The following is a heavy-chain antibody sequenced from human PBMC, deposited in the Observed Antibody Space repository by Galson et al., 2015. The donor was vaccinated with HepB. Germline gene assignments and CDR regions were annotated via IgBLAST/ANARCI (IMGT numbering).Heavy chain of an antibody. J-gene: IGHJ6*02. CDR2: IGWDDDK. V-gene: IGHV2-70*11. D-gene: IGHD6-19*01. CDR1: GFSLSTGGMC. CDR3: ALTHYSSGWYGGYHYYGMDV. Sequence: PALVKPPQTLTLTCTFSGFSLSTGGMCVSWIRQPPGKALEWLDRIGWDDDKYYTTSLKTRLTISKDTSKNQVVLTMTNMDPVDTATYYWALTHYSSGWYGGYHYYGMDVWGQGTTVTFS.